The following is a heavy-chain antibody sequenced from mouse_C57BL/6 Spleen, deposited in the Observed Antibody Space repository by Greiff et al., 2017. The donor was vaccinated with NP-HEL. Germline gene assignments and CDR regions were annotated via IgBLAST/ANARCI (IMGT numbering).Heavy chain of an antibody. CDR2: ISSGSSTI. J-gene: IGHJ1*03. V-gene: IGHV5-17*01. CDR3: ARRETEWYFDG. Sequence: VQLKESGGGLVKPGGSLKLSCAASGFTFSDYGMHWVRQAPEKGLEWVAYISSGSSTIYYADTVKGRFTISRDNAKNTLFLQMTSLRSEDTAMYYWARRETEWYFDGWGTGTTVTVSS. CDR1: GFTFSDYG.